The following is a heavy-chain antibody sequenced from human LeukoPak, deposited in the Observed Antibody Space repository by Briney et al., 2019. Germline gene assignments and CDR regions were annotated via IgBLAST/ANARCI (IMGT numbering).Heavy chain of an antibody. J-gene: IGHJ3*02. CDR3: ARGRNYYDSSDYYEGDAFDI. Sequence: ASVKVSCKASGYTFTSYYMHWVRQAPGQGLEWMGIINPSGGSTSYAQKFQGRVTMTRDMSTSTVYMELSSLRSEDTAVYYCARGRNYYDSSDYYEGDAFDIWGKGTTVTVSS. CDR1: GYTFTSYY. V-gene: IGHV1-46*01. CDR2: INPSGGST. D-gene: IGHD3-22*01.